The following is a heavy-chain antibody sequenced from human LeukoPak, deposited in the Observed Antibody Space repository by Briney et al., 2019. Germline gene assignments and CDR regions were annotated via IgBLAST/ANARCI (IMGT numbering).Heavy chain of an antibody. J-gene: IGHJ3*02. CDR2: ISRSGSAT. V-gene: IGHV3-23*01. D-gene: IGHD4-17*01. Sequence: GGSLRLSCAASGFTFRSYAMNWVRQAPGKGLEWVSAISRSGSATYSADSVKGRFTTSRDNSKNTLYLQMNSLRAEDTAVYYGAKDQYGDAFDIWGPGTMVTVSS. CDR1: GFTFRSYA. CDR3: AKDQYGDAFDI.